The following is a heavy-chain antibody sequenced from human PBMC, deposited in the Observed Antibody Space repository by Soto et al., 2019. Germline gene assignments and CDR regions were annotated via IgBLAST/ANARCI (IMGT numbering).Heavy chain of an antibody. CDR3: AKVGSSSWYVRNWFDP. D-gene: IGHD6-13*01. Sequence: GSLLLSCSASGFTFSSYAMSWVRQAPGKGLEWVSAISGSGGSTYYADSVKGRFTISRDNSKNTLYLQMNSLRAEDTAVYYCAKVGSSSWYVRNWFDPWGQGTLVTVYS. CDR2: ISGSGGST. J-gene: IGHJ5*02. CDR1: GFTFSSYA. V-gene: IGHV3-23*01.